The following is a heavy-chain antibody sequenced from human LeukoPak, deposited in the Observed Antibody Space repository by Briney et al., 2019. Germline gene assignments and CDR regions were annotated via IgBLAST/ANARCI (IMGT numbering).Heavy chain of an antibody. CDR1: GGTFSSYA. CDR2: IIPIFVTA. Sequence: SVKVSCKASGGTFSSYAISWVRQAPGQGLEWMGGIIPIFVTANYAQKFQGRVTITADESTSTAYMELSSLRSEDTAVYYCARDASMYYDFWSGYYTLDYWGQGTLVTVSS. D-gene: IGHD3-3*01. CDR3: ARDASMYYDFWSGYYTLDY. J-gene: IGHJ4*02. V-gene: IGHV1-69*01.